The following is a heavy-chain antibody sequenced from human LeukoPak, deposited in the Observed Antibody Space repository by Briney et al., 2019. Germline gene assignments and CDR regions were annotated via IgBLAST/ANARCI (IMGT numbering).Heavy chain of an antibody. V-gene: IGHV7-4-1*02. D-gene: IGHD6-19*01. J-gene: IGHJ5*02. CDR1: GYTFTSYD. CDR2: INTNTGNP. CDR3: AREYSSGWYRGFDP. Sequence: ASVKVSCKASGYTFTSYDINWVRQATGQGLEWMGWINTNTGNPTYAQGFTGRFVFSLDTSVSTAYLQISSLKAEDTAVYYCAREYSSGWYRGFDPWGQGTLVTVSS.